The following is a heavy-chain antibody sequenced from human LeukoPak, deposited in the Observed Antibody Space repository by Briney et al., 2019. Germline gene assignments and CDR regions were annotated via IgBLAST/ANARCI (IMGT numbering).Heavy chain of an antibody. CDR2: IRYDGSNK. CDR1: GFTFSSYG. Sequence: GGSLRLSCAASGFTFSSYGMHWVRQAPGKGLEWVAFIRYDGSNKYYADSVKGRFTISRDNSKNTLYLQMNSLRAEDTAVYYCAKVAPSASGGDYDFYYFDYWGQGTLVTVSS. D-gene: IGHD2-21*02. CDR3: AKVAPSASGGDYDFYYFDY. J-gene: IGHJ4*02. V-gene: IGHV3-30*02.